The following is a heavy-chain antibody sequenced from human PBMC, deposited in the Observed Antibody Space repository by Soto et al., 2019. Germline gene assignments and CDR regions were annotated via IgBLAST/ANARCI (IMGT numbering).Heavy chain of an antibody. D-gene: IGHD2-2*01. CDR2: INPNSGGT. J-gene: IGHJ4*02. CDR1: GYTFTGYY. CDR3: ARVGCSSTSCYYFDY. Sequence: ASVKVSCKASGYTFTGYYMHWVRQAPGQGLEWMGWINPNSGGTNYAQKFQGWVTMTRDTSISTAHMELSRLRSDDTAVYYCARVGCSSTSCYYFDYWGQGTLVTVSS. V-gene: IGHV1-2*04.